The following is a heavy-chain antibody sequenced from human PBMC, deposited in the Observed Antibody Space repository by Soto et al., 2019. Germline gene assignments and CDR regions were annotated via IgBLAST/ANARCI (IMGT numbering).Heavy chain of an antibody. V-gene: IGHV3-9*01. CDR2: ISWNSGSI. CDR1: GFTFDDYA. J-gene: IGHJ4*02. Sequence: PGGSLRLSCTASGFTFDDYAMHWVRQAPGKGLEWVSGISWNSGSIGYADSVKGRFTISRDNAKNSLFLQMNRLTTEDTALYYCAKTNISWYPPYFDYWGQGTLVTVSS. CDR3: AKTNISWYPPYFDY. D-gene: IGHD6-13*01.